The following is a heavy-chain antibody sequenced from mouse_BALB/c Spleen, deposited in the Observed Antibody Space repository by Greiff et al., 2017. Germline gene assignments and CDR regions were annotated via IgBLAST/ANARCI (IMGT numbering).Heavy chain of an antibody. J-gene: IGHJ4*01. CDR3: ARMGGNYHEGMLDY. CDR1: GFSLTSYG. V-gene: IGHV2-4-1*01. D-gene: IGHD2-1*01. CDR2: IWSGGST. Sequence: QVQLQQSGPGLVQPSQSLSITCTVSGFSLTSYGVHWVRQSPGKGLEWLGVIWSGGSTDYNAAFISRLSISKDNSKSQVFFKMNSLKADDTAIYYCARMGGNYHEGMLDYWGQGTSVTVSS.